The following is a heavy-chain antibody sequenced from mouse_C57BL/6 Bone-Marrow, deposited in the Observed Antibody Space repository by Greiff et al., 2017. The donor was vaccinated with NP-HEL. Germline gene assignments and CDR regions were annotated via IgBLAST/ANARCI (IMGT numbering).Heavy chain of an antibody. CDR2: IYPGSGST. Sequence: QVQLQQPGAELVKPGASVKMSCKASGYTFTSYWITWVKQRPGQGLEWIGDIYPGSGSTNYNEKFKSKATLTVDTSSSTAYMQLSSLTSEDSAVYYCARDGRWLLRNAMDYWGQGTSVTVSS. D-gene: IGHD2-3*01. J-gene: IGHJ4*01. CDR3: ARDGRWLLRNAMDY. CDR1: GYTFTSYW. V-gene: IGHV1-55*01.